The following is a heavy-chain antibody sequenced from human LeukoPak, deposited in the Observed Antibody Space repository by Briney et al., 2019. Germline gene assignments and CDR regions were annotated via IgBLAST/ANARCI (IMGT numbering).Heavy chain of an antibody. CDR1: GFTFSSYA. CDR3: AKGKAAVLDAFDI. D-gene: IGHD6-13*01. J-gene: IGHJ3*02. V-gene: IGHV3-23*01. Sequence: GGPLRLSCAASGFTFSSYAMSWVRQAPGKGLEWVSAISGSGGSTYYADSVKGRFTISRDNSKNTLYLQMNSLRAEDTAVYYCAKGKAAVLDAFDIWGQGTMVTVSS. CDR2: ISGSGGST.